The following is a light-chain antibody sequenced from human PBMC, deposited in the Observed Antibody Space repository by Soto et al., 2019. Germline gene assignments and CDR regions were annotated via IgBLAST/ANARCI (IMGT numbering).Light chain of an antibody. CDR1: QSISSY. Sequence: DIQMTQSPSSLSASVGDRVTITCRASQSISSYLNWYQQKPGKAPNLLIYAASSLQSGVPSRFSGRGSGTDFTLTISSLQPEDFATYYCQQSYSTPPAFGGGTKVEIK. CDR3: QQSYSTPPA. J-gene: IGKJ4*01. CDR2: AAS. V-gene: IGKV1-39*01.